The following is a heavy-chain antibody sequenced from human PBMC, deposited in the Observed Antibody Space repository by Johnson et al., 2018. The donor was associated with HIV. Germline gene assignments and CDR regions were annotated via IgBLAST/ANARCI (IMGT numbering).Heavy chain of an antibody. D-gene: IGHD6-19*01. CDR2: IRGSGGST. Sequence: VQLVESGGGLVQPGGSLRLSCAASGFTFSSYAMSWVRQAPWKGLEWVSAIRGSGGSTYYADSVKGRFTISRDNSKNTLYLQMNSLRAEDTAVYYCASGIAVAGTLLDAFDIWGQGTMVTVSS. CDR3: ASGIAVAGTLLDAFDI. V-gene: IGHV3-23*04. J-gene: IGHJ3*02. CDR1: GFTFSSYA.